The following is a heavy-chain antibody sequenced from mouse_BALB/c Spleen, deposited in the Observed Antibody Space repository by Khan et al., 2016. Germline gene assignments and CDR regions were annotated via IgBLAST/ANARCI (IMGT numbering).Heavy chain of an antibody. CDR3: ASGGLRWFDC. CDR1: GFTFSSYG. V-gene: IGHV5-6-3*01. J-gene: IGHJ2*01. Sequence: EVELVEPGGGLVQPGGSLKLSCAASGFTFSSYGMSCVRSPPDKRLELVATINRNGGSIYYPVSGKGRFTISRDNAMNTLYLQMSNLKSNDTAMYNCASGGLRWFDCWGQGTTLRIS. D-gene: IGHD1-1*01. CDR2: INRNGGSI.